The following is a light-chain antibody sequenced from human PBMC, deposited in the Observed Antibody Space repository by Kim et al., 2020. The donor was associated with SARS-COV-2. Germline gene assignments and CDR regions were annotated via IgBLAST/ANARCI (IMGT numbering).Light chain of an antibody. CDR2: END. CDR3: QSYDSTTVV. V-gene: IGLV6-57*03. J-gene: IGLJ2*01. CDR1: SGSIATSY. Sequence: FLLTQPHSVSESPGRTVTISCTRSSGSIATSYVQWYQQRPASAPTTAIYENDQRPSGVPDRFSGSIDSSSNSASLTISGLQTEDEADYYCQSYDSTTVVFGGGTKVTVL.